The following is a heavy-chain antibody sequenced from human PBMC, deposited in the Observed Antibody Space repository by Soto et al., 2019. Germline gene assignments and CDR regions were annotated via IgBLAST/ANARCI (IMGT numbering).Heavy chain of an antibody. CDR1: GVSISSSNW. D-gene: IGHD3-10*01. CDR3: ASKYGSGSYYVDY. Sequence: PSETLSLTCAASGVSISSSNWWSWVRQPPGKGLEWIGEIYHSGDTNYNPSLKSRVTISVDKSKNQFSLKLNSVTAADTAVYYCASKYGSGSYYVDYWGQGTLVTVSS. V-gene: IGHV4-4*02. J-gene: IGHJ4*02. CDR2: IYHSGDT.